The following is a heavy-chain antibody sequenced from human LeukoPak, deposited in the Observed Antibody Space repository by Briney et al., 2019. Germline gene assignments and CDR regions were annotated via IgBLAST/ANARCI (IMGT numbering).Heavy chain of an antibody. CDR1: GGSISSGSYY. V-gene: IGHV4-61*02. CDR2: IYTSGST. Sequence: SQTLSLTCTVSGGSISSGSYYWSWIRQSAGKGLEWIGRIYTSGSTNYNPSLKSRVTISVDTSKNQFSLKLSSVTAADTAVYYCARGYYGVLRVYYYYGMDVWGQGTTVTVSS. CDR3: ARGYYGVLRVYYYYGMDV. J-gene: IGHJ6*02. D-gene: IGHD4-17*01.